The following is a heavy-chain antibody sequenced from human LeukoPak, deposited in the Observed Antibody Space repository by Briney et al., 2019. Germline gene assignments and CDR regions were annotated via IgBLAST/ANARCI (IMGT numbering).Heavy chain of an antibody. CDR3: ARTYYYDSIGPYYFDY. V-gene: IGHV3-66*01. J-gene: IGHJ4*02. CDR1: GFTVSSNY. Sequence: GGSLRLSCAASGFTVSSNYMSWVRQAPGKGLEWVSVIYSGGSTYYADSVKGRFTISGDNSKNTLYLQMNSLRAEDTAVYYCARTYYYDSIGPYYFDYWGQGTLVTVSS. CDR2: IYSGGST. D-gene: IGHD3-22*01.